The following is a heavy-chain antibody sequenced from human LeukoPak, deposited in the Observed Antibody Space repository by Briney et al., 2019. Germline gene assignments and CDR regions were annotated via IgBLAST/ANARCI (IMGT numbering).Heavy chain of an antibody. CDR1: CDNFARNYW. D-gene: IGHD2-15*01. J-gene: IGHJ6*04. Sequence: GEPPQISSRSFCDNFARNYWIGCRRHMPGKGLECLGIIYPGDSDTKYNPSFQGHVTISADKYINTADVQWGSLKASDTDMHYCVRDRHCSCGICYYSHGMDVWGKGTTVTVFS. CDR2: IYPGDSDT. CDR3: VRDRHCSCGICYYSHGMDV. V-gene: IGHV5-51*01.